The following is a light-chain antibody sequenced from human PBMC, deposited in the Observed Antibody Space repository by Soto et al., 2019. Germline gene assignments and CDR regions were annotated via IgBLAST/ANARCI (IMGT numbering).Light chain of an antibody. V-gene: IGKV1-39*01. CDR3: LQTYNLPRT. CDR2: GAS. Sequence: DIQMTQSPSSLSASVGDRVTITCRASLTIGDSLSWFQQKAGKPPTLLIYGASALQSGVPARFSGSGSGTDFTLTISNMQREDFATYYCLQTYNLPRTFSQGTKVDIK. CDR1: LTIGDS. J-gene: IGKJ1*01.